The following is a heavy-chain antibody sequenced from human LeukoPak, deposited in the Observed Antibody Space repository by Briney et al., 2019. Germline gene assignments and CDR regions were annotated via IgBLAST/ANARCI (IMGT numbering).Heavy chain of an antibody. CDR3: AKDANYYGSGLNDAFDI. CDR2: ISYDGSNK. CDR1: GFTFSSYA. Sequence: RSGGSLRLSCAASGFTFSSYAMSWVRQAPGKGLEWVAVISYDGSNKYYADSVKGRFTISRDNSKNTLYLQMNRLRAEDTAVYYCAKDANYYGSGLNDAFDIWGQGTMVTVSS. J-gene: IGHJ3*02. D-gene: IGHD3-10*01. V-gene: IGHV3-30*18.